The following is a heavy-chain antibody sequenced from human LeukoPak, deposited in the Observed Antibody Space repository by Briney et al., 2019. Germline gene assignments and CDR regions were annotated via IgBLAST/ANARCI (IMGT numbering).Heavy chain of an antibody. V-gene: IGHV3-30*04. D-gene: IGHD5-18*01. CDR2: ISYDGSNK. CDR1: GFTFSSYA. Sequence: PGGSLRLSCAASGFTFSSYAMHWVRQAPGKGLEWVAVISYDGSNKYYADSVKDRFTISRDNSKNTLYLQMNSLRAEDTAVYYCARARYSHDYYYGMDVWGKGTTVTVSS. J-gene: IGHJ6*04. CDR3: ARARYSHDYYYGMDV.